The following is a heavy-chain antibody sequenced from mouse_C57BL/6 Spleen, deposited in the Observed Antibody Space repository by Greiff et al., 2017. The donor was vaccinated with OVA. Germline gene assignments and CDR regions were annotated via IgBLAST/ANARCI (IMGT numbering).Heavy chain of an antibody. CDR1: GFTFSSYA. CDR3: ARETGTWGAMDY. V-gene: IGHV5-4*01. Sequence: EVMLVESGGGLVKPGGSLKLSCAASGFTFSSYAMSWVRQTPEKRLEWVATISDGGSYTYYPDNVKGRFTISRDNAKNNLYLQMSHLKSEDTAMYYCARETGTWGAMDYWGQGTSVTVSS. CDR2: ISDGGSYT. J-gene: IGHJ4*01. D-gene: IGHD4-1*01.